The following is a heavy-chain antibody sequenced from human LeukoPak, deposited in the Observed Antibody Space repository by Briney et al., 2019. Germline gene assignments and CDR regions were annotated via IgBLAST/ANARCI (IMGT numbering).Heavy chain of an antibody. V-gene: IGHV3-23*01. CDR1: GFTFSSYA. J-gene: IGHJ3*02. CDR2: ISGSGANT. D-gene: IGHD3-16*01. Sequence: GGSLRLSCAASGFTFSSYAMSWVRQAPGKGLEWVSGISGSGANTYYADSVKGQLTISRDNSKNTLYLQMNSLRAEDTAVYYCAKKGRGNDAFDIWGQGTMVTVSS. CDR3: AKKGRGNDAFDI.